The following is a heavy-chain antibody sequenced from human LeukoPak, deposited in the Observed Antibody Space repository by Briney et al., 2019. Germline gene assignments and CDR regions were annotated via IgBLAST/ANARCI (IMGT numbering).Heavy chain of an antibody. CDR3: ARDRTRDGYNQGRVFDY. V-gene: IGHV3-30-3*01. CDR1: RFTFSNYA. J-gene: IGHJ4*02. Sequence: GGSLRLSCAASRFTFSNYAMHWLRQAPGKGLEWVAVIPYDGSNKYYADSVKGRFTISRDISKNTLYLQMNSLRAEDTAVYYCARDRTRDGYNQGRVFDYWGQGTLVTVSS. CDR2: IPYDGSNK. D-gene: IGHD5-24*01.